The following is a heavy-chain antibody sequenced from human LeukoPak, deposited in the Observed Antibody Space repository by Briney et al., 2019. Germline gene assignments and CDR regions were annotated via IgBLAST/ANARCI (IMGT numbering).Heavy chain of an antibody. CDR2: INHDGSET. CDR1: GFTFNSNW. V-gene: IGHV3-7*01. D-gene: IGHD2-2*03. J-gene: IGHJ6*04. CDR3: ARGLDSSNGMDV. Sequence: GGSLRLSCAASGFTFNSNWMIWVRQAPGKGLEWVANINHDGSETYYAGSVKGRFTISRDNSKNTLYLQMNSLRAEDTAVYYCARGLDSSNGMDVWGKGTTVTVSS.